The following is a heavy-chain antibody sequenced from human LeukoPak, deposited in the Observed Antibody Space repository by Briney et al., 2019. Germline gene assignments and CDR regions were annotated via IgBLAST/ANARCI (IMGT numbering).Heavy chain of an antibody. CDR1: GYSFTSNY. J-gene: IGHJ4*02. CDR3: ARDQEAFDY. CDR2: IYPRDGST. V-gene: IGHV1-46*01. Sequence: ASVKVSCKASGYSFTSNYIHWVRQAPGQVLEWMGIIYPRDGSTSYAQKFQGRVTVTRDTSTSTVHMELSGLRSEDTAVYYCARDQEAFDYWGQGTLVTVSS.